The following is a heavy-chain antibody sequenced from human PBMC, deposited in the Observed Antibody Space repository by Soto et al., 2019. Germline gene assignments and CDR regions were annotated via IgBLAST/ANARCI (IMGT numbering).Heavy chain of an antibody. J-gene: IGHJ1*01. CDR3: ARGGPRSHRGGYFQH. CDR1: GASISTYY. V-gene: IGHV4-59*01. D-gene: IGHD3-10*01. Sequence: SETLSLTCTVSGASISTYYSSWIRQPPGKGLEWIGYIYYSGSTNYNPSLKSRVAIAVDTSKNQFSLKLSSVTAADTAVYYCARGGPRSHRGGYFQHWGQGTLVTVS. CDR2: IYYSGST.